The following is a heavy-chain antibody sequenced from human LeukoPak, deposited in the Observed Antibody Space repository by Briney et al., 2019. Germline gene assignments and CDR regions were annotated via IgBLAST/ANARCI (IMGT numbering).Heavy chain of an antibody. Sequence: SETLSLTCTVSGGSISSYYWSWIRQPPGKGLEWIAYISDIGSINYNPPLKSRVTISVDSSKNQFSLRLSSVTAADTAVYYCASGGGYAQRFDYWGQGTLVTVSS. D-gene: IGHD5-12*01. CDR2: ISDIGSI. J-gene: IGHJ4*02. CDR1: GGSISSYY. V-gene: IGHV4-59*01. CDR3: ASGGGYAQRFDY.